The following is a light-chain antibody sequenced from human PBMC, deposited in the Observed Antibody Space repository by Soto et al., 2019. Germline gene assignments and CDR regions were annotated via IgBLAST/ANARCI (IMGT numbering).Light chain of an antibody. CDR2: RAS. CDR3: LQDYNYPWT. V-gene: IGKV1-6*01. J-gene: IGKJ1*01. CDR1: QGIRSD. Sequence: IQMTQSPSSLSASVGDRVTITCRASQGIRSDLGWYQQKPGKAPRLLIFRASSLQSGVPLRFSGSGSGTDFTLTISSLQPEDFATYYCLQDYNYPWTFGQGTKVEIK.